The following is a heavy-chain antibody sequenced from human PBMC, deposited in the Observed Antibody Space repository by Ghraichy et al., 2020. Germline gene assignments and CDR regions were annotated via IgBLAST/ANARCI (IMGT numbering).Heavy chain of an antibody. Sequence: SETLSLTCAVYGGSFSGYYWSWIRQPPGKGLEWIGEINQSGTANYNPSLKSRVTISVDTSKNQFSLKLSSVTAADTAVYYCARGWDGYPDFWGQGTLVTVSS. V-gene: IGHV4-34*01. CDR3: ARGWDGYPDF. CDR1: GGSFSGYY. J-gene: IGHJ4*02. CDR2: INQSGTA. D-gene: IGHD5-24*01.